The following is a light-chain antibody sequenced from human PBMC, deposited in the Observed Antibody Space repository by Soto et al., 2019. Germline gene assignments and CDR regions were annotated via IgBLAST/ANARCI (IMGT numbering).Light chain of an antibody. V-gene: IGKV1-5*01. Sequence: DIQMTQSPSTLSASIGDRVTITCRASESISSWLAWYQQKPGKTPKLLIYDASKLESGVPSRFSGSGFGTEFTLTISSLRPDDFATYYCQQVNVYPSTFGGGTKV. CDR3: QQVNVYPST. CDR2: DAS. CDR1: ESISSW. J-gene: IGKJ4*01.